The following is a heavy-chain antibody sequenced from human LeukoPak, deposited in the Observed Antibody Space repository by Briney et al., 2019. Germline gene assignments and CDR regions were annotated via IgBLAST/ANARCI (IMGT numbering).Heavy chain of an antibody. J-gene: IGHJ5*02. D-gene: IGHD1-1*01. CDR1: GGTFSSYA. CDR2: IIPIFGTA. V-gene: IGHV1-69*05. Sequence: ASVKVSCKASGGTFSSYAISWVRQAPGQGLEWMGGIIPIFGTANYAQKFQGRATITTDESTSTAYMELSSLRSEDTAVYYCARSEGQLFSAFDPWGQGTLVTVSS. CDR3: ARSEGQLFSAFDP.